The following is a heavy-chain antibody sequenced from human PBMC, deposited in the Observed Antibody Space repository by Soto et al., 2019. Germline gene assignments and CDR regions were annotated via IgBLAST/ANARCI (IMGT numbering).Heavy chain of an antibody. CDR2: IYYSGST. CDR1: GGSISSYY. D-gene: IGHD3-9*01. CDR3: ARTGGYFDWLPPYYFDY. Sequence: PSETLSLTCPVSGGSISSYYWSWIRQPPGKGLEWIGYIYYSGSTNYNPSLKSRVTISVDTSKNQFSLKLSSVTAADTAVYYCARTGGYFDWLPPYYFDYWGQGTLVTVSS. V-gene: IGHV4-59*08. J-gene: IGHJ4*02.